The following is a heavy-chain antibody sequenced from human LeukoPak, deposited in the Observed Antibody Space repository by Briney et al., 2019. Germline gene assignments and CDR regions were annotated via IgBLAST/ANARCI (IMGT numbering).Heavy chain of an antibody. V-gene: IGHV1-69*13. CDR2: IIPIFGTA. CDR3: ARMTTVVTRGDY. J-gene: IGHJ4*02. Sequence: SVKVSCKASGGTFSSYATSWVRQAPGQGLEWMGGIIPIFGTANYAQKFQGRVTITADESTSTAYMELSSLRSEDTAVYYCARMTTVVTRGDYWGQGTLVTVSS. D-gene: IGHD4-23*01. CDR1: GGTFSSYA.